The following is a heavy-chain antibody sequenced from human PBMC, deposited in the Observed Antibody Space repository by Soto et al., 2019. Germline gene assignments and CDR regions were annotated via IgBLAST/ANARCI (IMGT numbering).Heavy chain of an antibody. D-gene: IGHD6-19*01. V-gene: IGHV3-30*18. Sequence: GGSLRLSCAASGFTFSSYGMHWVRQAPGKGLEWVAVISYDGSNKYYADSVKGRFTISRDNSKNTLYLQMNSLRAEDKAVYYCANWDLIAVAGTDFDYWGQGTLVTVSS. CDR2: ISYDGSNK. CDR3: ANWDLIAVAGTDFDY. J-gene: IGHJ4*02. CDR1: GFTFSSYG.